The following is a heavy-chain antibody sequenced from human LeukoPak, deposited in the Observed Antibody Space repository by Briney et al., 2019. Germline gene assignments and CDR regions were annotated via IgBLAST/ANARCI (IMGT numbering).Heavy chain of an antibody. CDR3: ARHRYYYDSSGYYYQP. CDR2: IYYSGST. D-gene: IGHD3-22*01. CDR1: GASISSYY. V-gene: IGHV4-59*01. J-gene: IGHJ5*02. Sequence: TSSETLSLTCTVSGASISSYYWSWIRQPPGKGLEWIGYIYYSGSTNYNPSLKSRVTISVDTSKNQFSLRLSSVTAADAAVYYCARHRYYYDSSGYYYQPWGQGTLVTVSS.